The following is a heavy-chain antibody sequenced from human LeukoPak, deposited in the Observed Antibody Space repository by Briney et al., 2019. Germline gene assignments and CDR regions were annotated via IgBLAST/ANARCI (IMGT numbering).Heavy chain of an antibody. D-gene: IGHD2-15*01. V-gene: IGHV4-59*08. CDR3: ARLPGCSGCSWDRAFDM. CDR1: GDSISDYY. J-gene: IGHJ3*02. CDR2: SHCSGST. Sequence: SETLSLTCTVSGDSISDYYWSWLRQPPGKGLEWIGYSHCSGSTNYNPSVKSRVTISVDTSTHQFSLKLSSVTAADTAVYCCARLPGCSGCSWDRAFDMWGQGTMVTVSS.